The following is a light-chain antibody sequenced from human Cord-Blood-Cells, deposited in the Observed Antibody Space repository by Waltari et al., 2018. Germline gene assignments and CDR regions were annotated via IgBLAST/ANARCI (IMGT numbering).Light chain of an antibody. CDR3: SSYTSSSTPSYV. CDR2: EVS. V-gene: IGLV2-14*01. J-gene: IGLJ1*01. Sequence: QSALTQPASVSGSPGQSITISCTGTSSDVGGYNYVSWYQQHPGKAPKLMIYEVSNRPSWVSNRFSGSKSGNTDSLTISGLQAEDEADYYCSSYTSSSTPSYVFGTGTKVTVL. CDR1: SSDVGGYNY.